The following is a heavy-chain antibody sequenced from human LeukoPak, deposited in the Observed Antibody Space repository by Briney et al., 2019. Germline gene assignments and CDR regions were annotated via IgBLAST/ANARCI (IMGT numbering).Heavy chain of an antibody. V-gene: IGHV1-46*01. Sequence: ASVKVSCKASGYTFTSNYMHWVRQAPGQGLEWMGMINPSGGTTIYAQKFQGRVTMTRDTSTSTVYMELSSLRSEDTAVYYCARQRGGQYEDGFDIWGQGTMVTVSS. CDR1: GYTFTSNY. J-gene: IGHJ3*02. CDR3: ARQRGGQYEDGFDI. D-gene: IGHD2-8*01. CDR2: INPSGGTT.